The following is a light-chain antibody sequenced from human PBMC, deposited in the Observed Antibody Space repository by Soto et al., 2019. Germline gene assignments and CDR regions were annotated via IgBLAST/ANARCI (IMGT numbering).Light chain of an antibody. CDR2: GAS. Sequence: EIVMTQSPATLSVSPGERATLSCRASQSVSSNLAWYQQKPGQAPRLLIYGASTRATGIPARFSGSGSGTEFTLTISSLQSEDFAGYYCQHYNNWPPWTVGQGTRVEIK. CDR3: QHYNNWPPWT. CDR1: QSVSSN. V-gene: IGKV3-15*01. J-gene: IGKJ1*01.